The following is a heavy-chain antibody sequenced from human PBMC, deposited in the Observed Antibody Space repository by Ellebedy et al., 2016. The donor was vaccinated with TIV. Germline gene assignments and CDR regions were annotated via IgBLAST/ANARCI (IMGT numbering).Heavy chain of an antibody. CDR2: IKQDGSEK. D-gene: IGHD3-10*01. Sequence: PGGSLRLSCAASGFTFSSYWMSRVRQAPGKGLEWVANIKQDGSEKWYVDSVKGRFTISRDNAKNSLYLQMNSLRAEDTAVYYCARDHGLLWSFGYYFDYWGQGTLVTVSS. J-gene: IGHJ4*02. CDR1: GFTFSSYW. CDR3: ARDHGLLWSFGYYFDY. V-gene: IGHV3-7*01.